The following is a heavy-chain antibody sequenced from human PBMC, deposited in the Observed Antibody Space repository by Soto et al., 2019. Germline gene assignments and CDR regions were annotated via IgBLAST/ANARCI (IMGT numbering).Heavy chain of an antibody. D-gene: IGHD5-12*01. CDR2: IIPVLGMA. J-gene: IGHJ6*03. CDR1: GDIFDSLT. V-gene: IGHV1-69*08. CDR3: ARELGRYDYLYSYYYMDV. Sequence: QVQLVQSGAEMKKPGSSVKVSCQASGDIFDSLTINWVRQAPGQGLEWMGRIIPVLGMANYAQKFQGRVTIIADKPTSTVYMALSSLTSEDTAVYYCARELGRYDYLYSYYYMDVWGEGTPVTVSS.